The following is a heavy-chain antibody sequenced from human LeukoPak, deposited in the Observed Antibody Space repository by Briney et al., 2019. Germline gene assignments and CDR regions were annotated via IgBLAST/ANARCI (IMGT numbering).Heavy chain of an antibody. Sequence: GESLKISCKGSGYSFINYWIGWVRQMPGKGLEWMGIIYPGDSETRYSPSFQGQVTISADKSISTAYLQWSGLKASDTAIYYCARSGSYFTWFDPWGQGTLVTVSS. J-gene: IGHJ5*02. CDR3: ARSGSYFTWFDP. D-gene: IGHD1-26*01. V-gene: IGHV5-51*01. CDR1: GYSFINYW. CDR2: IYPGDSET.